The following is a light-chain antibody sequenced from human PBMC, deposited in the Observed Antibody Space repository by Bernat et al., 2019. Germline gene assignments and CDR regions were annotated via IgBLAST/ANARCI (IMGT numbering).Light chain of an antibody. J-gene: IGLJ3*02. Sequence: QSALTQPASVSGSPGQSITISCTGTSSDVGGYNYVSWYQQHPGRAPKLMIYGVRDRPSGISNRFSGSKSGNTASLTISGLLAEDEADYYCSSYTSSGTLVFGGGTRLTVL. CDR3: SSYTSSGTLV. CDR1: SSDVGGYNY. V-gene: IGLV2-14*03. CDR2: GVR.